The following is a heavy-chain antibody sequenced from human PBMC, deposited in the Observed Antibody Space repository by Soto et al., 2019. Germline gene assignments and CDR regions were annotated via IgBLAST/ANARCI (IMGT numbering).Heavy chain of an antibody. J-gene: IGHJ5*02. V-gene: IGHV4-38-2*01. CDR1: GYSISSGYY. Sequence: SETLSLTCAVSGYSISSGYYWGWIRQPPGKGLEWIGSIYHSGSTYYNPSLKSRVTISVDTSKNQFSLKLSSVTAADTAVYYCARAKGRDWFDPWGQGTLVTVSS. CDR2: IYHSGST. CDR3: ARAKGRDWFDP.